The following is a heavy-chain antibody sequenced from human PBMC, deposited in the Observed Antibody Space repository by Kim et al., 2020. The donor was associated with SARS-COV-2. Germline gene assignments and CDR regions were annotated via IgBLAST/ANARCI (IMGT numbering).Heavy chain of an antibody. J-gene: IGHJ4*02. Sequence: KSRVTISVDTSKNQFSLKLSAVTAADTAVYYCARDWGGFDSSGYYYEVGDYWGQGTLVTVSS. D-gene: IGHD3-22*01. V-gene: IGHV4-30-2*04. CDR3: ARDWGGFDSSGYYYEVGDY.